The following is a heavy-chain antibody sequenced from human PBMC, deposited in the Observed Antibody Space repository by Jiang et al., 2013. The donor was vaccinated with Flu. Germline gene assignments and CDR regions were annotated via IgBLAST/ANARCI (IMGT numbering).Heavy chain of an antibody. CDR3: VSERQTGEVVFFAF. J-gene: IGHJ4*02. Sequence: GAEVKKPGASVKVSCKTSGYTFTTYGLSWVRQAPGQGLEWMGWISAYYGSTNYAENLQGRVTMTRDTSTSTAYMELRSLRSDDTAVYYCVSERQTGEVVFFAFWGQGTLVTV. D-gene: IGHD3-3*01. CDR1: GYTFTTYG. CDR2: ISAYYGST. V-gene: IGHV1-18*01.